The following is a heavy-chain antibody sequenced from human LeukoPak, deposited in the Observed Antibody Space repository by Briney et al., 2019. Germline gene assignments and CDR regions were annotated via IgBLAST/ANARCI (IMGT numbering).Heavy chain of an antibody. CDR1: GYTFTSYD. J-gene: IGHJ4*02. V-gene: IGHV1-8*01. CDR2: LNPNSGNT. CDR3: ARGRRNGDFWSGYDIDY. D-gene: IGHD3-3*01. Sequence: ASVKVSCKASGYTFTSYDINWVRQSTGQGLEWMGWLNPNSGNTGYAQKFQGRVTMTRNTSISTAYMELSSLRSEDTAVYYCARGRRNGDFWSGYDIDYWGQGILVTVSS.